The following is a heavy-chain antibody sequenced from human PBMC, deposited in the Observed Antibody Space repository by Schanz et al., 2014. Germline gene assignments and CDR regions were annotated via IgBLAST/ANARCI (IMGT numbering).Heavy chain of an antibody. D-gene: IGHD6-19*01. CDR3: AKDLISGWSGFDY. CDR2: TYSGGST. Sequence: EVQLVESGGGLVQPGGSLRLSCAASGFTFTGYAMSWVRQAPGKGLEWVSITYSGGSTYYADSVKGRFTISRDNSKNTLYLLMNSLRAEDTAVYYCAKDLISGWSGFDYWGQGTLVTVSS. CDR1: GFTFTGYA. V-gene: IGHV3-66*01. J-gene: IGHJ4*02.